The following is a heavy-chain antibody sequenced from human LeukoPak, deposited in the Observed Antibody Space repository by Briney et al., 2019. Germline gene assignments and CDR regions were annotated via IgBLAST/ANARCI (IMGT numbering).Heavy chain of an antibody. CDR2: INPNSGGT. D-gene: IGHD2-2*01. J-gene: IGHJ5*02. Sequence: ASVKVSCKASGYTFTGYYMHWVRQAPGQGLEWMGWINPNSGGTNYAQKFQGRVTMTRDTSISTAYMELSRLRSDDTAVYYCARDLAYCSSTSCYPCGQGALVTVSS. CDR3: ARDLAYCSSTSCYP. CDR1: GYTFTGYY. V-gene: IGHV1-2*02.